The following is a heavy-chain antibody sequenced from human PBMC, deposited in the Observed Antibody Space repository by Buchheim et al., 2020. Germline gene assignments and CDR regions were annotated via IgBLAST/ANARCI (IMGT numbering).Heavy chain of an antibody. Sequence: QVQLVESGGGVVQPGRSLRLSCAASGFTFSSYAMHWVRQAPGKGLEWVAVISYDGSNKYYADSVKGRFTISRDNSKNTLYLQMNSLRAEDTAVYYCARDRIVVVVAASYYYGMDVWGQGTT. D-gene: IGHD2-15*01. CDR3: ARDRIVVVVAASYYYGMDV. CDR1: GFTFSSYA. J-gene: IGHJ6*02. CDR2: ISYDGSNK. V-gene: IGHV3-30-3*01.